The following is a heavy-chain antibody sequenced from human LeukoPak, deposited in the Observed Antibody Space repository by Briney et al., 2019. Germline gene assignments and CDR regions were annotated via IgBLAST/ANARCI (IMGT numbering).Heavy chain of an antibody. V-gene: IGHV1-69*06. D-gene: IGHD1-7*01. Sequence: SVKVSCKASGGTFSSYAISWVRQAPGQGLEWMGGIIPIFGTANYAQKFQGRVTITADKSTSTAYMELSSLRAEDTAVYYCAKDLSPRARNYYFDYWGQGTLVTVSS. CDR1: GGTFSSYA. CDR3: AKDLSPRARNYYFDY. CDR2: IIPIFGTA. J-gene: IGHJ4*02.